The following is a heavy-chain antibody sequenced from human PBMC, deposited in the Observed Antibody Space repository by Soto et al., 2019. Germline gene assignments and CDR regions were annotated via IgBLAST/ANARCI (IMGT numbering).Heavy chain of an antibody. D-gene: IGHD1-26*01. V-gene: IGHV3-33*01. CDR1: GFTFSSYG. CDR2: IWYDGSNK. Sequence: GGSLRLSCAASGFTFSSYGMHWVRQAPGKGLEWVAVIWYDGSNKYYADSVKGRFTISRDNSKNTLYLQMNSLRAEDTAVYYCAREEWELQTTGLGYYGMDVWGQGTTVTVSS. CDR3: AREEWELQTTGLGYYGMDV. J-gene: IGHJ6*02.